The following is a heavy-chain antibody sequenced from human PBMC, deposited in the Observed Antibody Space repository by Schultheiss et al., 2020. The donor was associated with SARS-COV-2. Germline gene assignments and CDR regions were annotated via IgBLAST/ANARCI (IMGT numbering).Heavy chain of an antibody. CDR1: GYTFTSYG. CDR3: ARDGGLVGATDNWFDP. D-gene: IGHD1-26*01. J-gene: IGHJ5*02. CDR2: INPSGGST. V-gene: IGHV1-46*01. Sequence: ASVKVSCKASGYTFTSYGISWVRQAPGQGLEWMGIINPSGGSTSYAQKFQGRVTMTRDTSTSTVYMELSSLRSEDTAVYYCARDGGLVGATDNWFDPWGQGTLVTVSS.